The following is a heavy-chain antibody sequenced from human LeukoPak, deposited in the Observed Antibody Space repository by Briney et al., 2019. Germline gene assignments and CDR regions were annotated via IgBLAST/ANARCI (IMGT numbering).Heavy chain of an antibody. Sequence: GRSLRLSCAASGFTSSRHAMHWVRQAPGKGLEWVAVISYDGSNKYYADSVKGRLTVSRDNSKNTLYLQMNSLRAEDTAVYYCARDEGWLRDFDYWGQGTLVTVSS. V-gene: IGHV3-30*04. D-gene: IGHD5-12*01. J-gene: IGHJ4*02. CDR1: GFTSSRHA. CDR2: ISYDGSNK. CDR3: ARDEGWLRDFDY.